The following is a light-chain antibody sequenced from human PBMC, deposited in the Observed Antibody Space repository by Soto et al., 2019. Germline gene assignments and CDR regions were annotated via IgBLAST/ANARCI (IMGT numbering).Light chain of an antibody. Sequence: DVVLTQSPLSLPVTLGQPASISCRSSQTLVHSDGNTYMNWFLQRPGKSTRRLIFKVSDRDSGVRDRFCGSGSGTDFTLNISRVVAADVWVSYCMQSTHWPPWTFGQGTKVEIK. CDR2: KVS. CDR3: MQSTHWPPWT. V-gene: IGKV2-30*02. CDR1: QTLVHSDGNTY. J-gene: IGKJ1*01.